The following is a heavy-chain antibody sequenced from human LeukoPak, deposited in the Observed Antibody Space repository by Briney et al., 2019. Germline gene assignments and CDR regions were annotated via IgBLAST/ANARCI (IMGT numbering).Heavy chain of an antibody. Sequence: SETLSLTCNVSGGSISSYYWIWIRQPPGKGLEWIGYIYYDGSTNYNPSLKSRVTISVDTSKSQFSLKLSSVTAADTAVYYCARRDYYDSSGYYSDVDYWGQGTLVTVSS. CDR3: ARRDYYDSSGYYSDVDY. J-gene: IGHJ4*02. CDR2: IYYDGST. CDR1: GGSISSYY. D-gene: IGHD3-22*01. V-gene: IGHV4-59*12.